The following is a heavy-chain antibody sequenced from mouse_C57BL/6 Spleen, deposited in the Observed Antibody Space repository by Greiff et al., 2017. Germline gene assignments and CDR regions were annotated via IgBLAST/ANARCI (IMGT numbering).Heavy chain of an antibody. CDR2: IYPGSGST. V-gene: IGHV1-55*01. D-gene: IGHD1-1*01. J-gene: IGHJ2*01. CDR3: ARKVYYYGSSLYFDY. CDR1: GYTFTSYW. Sequence: QVQLQQPGAELVKPGASVKMSCTASGYTFTSYWITWVQQRPGQGLEWIGVIYPGSGSTHYTEKFKSKATLTVDTSSSTAYMQLISLTSEDSAVYYCARKVYYYGSSLYFDYWGQGTTLTVSS.